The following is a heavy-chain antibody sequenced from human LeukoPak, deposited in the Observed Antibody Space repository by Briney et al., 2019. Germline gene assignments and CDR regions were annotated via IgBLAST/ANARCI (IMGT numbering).Heavy chain of an antibody. CDR1: GFTFSSYA. CDR2: ISGSSGYI. J-gene: IGHJ6*02. V-gene: IGHV3-21*01. D-gene: IGHD6-6*01. CDR3: ARGRGYSSSSTDMDV. Sequence: GGSLRLSCAASGFTFSSYAMSWVRQAPGKGLEWVSSISGSSGYIYYADSVKGRFTISRDNTDNLLYLQMNSLRAEDTAVYYCARGRGYSSSSTDMDVWGRGTTVTVSS.